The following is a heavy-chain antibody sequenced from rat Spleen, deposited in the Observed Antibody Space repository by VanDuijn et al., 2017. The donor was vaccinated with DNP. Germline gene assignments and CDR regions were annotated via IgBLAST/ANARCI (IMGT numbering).Heavy chain of an antibody. CDR3: TTLINYPGIKGFAY. D-gene: IGHD1-4*01. J-gene: IGHJ3*01. CDR1: GFTFSDYY. Sequence: EVQLVESGGGLVQPGRSLKLSCAASGFTFSDYYMAWVRQAPKKGLEWVAYISYEGSRTYYRDSVKGRFTISRDNAKSTLYLQMDSLRSEDTATYYCTTLINYPGIKGFAYWGQGTLVTVSS. CDR2: ISYEGSRT. V-gene: IGHV5-22*01.